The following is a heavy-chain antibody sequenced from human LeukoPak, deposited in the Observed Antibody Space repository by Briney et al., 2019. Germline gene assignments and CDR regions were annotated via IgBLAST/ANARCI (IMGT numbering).Heavy chain of an antibody. D-gene: IGHD6-19*01. CDR3: ARLGRSSSGWRHVFPDY. V-gene: IGHV5-51*01. J-gene: IGHJ4*02. Sequence: GESLKISCKGSGYSFTSYWIGWVRQMPGKGLEWMGIIYPGDSDTRYSPSFQGQVTISADKSISTAYLQWSSLKASDTAMYYCARLGRSSSGWRHVFPDYWGQGTLVTVSS. CDR1: GYSFTSYW. CDR2: IYPGDSDT.